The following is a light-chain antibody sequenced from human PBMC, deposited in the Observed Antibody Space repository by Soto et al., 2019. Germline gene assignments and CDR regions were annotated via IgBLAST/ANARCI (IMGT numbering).Light chain of an antibody. CDR2: GNI. V-gene: IGLV1-40*01. Sequence: QSVLTQPPSVSGAPGQRVTISCTGSNSNIGAGYDVHWYQQLPGTAPKLLIYGNINRPSWVPDRFSGSLSGTSASLTISGLQAEDEADYYCQSYDNSLSAYYVFGTGTKVTVL. CDR3: QSYDNSLSAYYV. J-gene: IGLJ1*01. CDR1: NSNIGAGYD.